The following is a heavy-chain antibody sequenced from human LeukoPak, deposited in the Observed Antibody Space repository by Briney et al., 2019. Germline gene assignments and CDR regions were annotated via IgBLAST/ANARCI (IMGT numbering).Heavy chain of an antibody. CDR2: IIPIFGTA. CDR3: ARGSLAALSLETYYFDY. Sequence: ASVKVSCKASGGTFSSYAISWVRQAPGQGLEWMGGIIPIFGTANYAQKFQGRVTITTDESTSTAYMELSSLRSEDTAVYYCARGSLAALSLETYYFDYWGQGTLVTVSS. V-gene: IGHV1-69*05. CDR1: GGTFSSYA. D-gene: IGHD6-6*01. J-gene: IGHJ4*02.